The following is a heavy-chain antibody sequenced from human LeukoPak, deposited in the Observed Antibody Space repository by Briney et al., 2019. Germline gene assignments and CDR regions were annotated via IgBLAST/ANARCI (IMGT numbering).Heavy chain of an antibody. CDR1: GFTFSSYW. D-gene: IGHD1-26*01. CDR2: IKQDGSEK. Sequence: GGSLRLSCAASGFTFSSYWMSWVRQAPGKGLEWVVNIKQDGSEKYYVDSVKGRFTISRDNAKNSFYLQMNGLRAEDTAVYYCARDLWAPYGMDVWGQGTTVTVSS. J-gene: IGHJ6*02. CDR3: ARDLWAPYGMDV. V-gene: IGHV3-7*01.